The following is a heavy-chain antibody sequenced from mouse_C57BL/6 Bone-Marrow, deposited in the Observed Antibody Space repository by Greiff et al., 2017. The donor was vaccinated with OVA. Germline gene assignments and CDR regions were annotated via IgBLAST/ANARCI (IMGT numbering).Heavy chain of an antibody. V-gene: IGHV5-6*01. CDR1: GFTFSSYG. Sequence: EVHLVESGGDLVKPGGSLKLSCAASGFTFSSYGMSWVRQTPDKRLEWVATISSGGSYTYSPDSVKGRFTISRDNAKNTLYLQMSSLKAEDTAMDYGARPYYYGLYAMDYWGQGTSVTVSS. D-gene: IGHD1-1*01. CDR3: ARPYYYGLYAMDY. CDR2: ISSGGSYT. J-gene: IGHJ4*01.